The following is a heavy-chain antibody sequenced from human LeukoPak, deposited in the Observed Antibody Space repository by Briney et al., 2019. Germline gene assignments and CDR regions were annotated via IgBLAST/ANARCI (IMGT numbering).Heavy chain of an antibody. D-gene: IGHD3-10*01. Sequence: GASVKVSCKASGYTFTSYAIHWVRQAPGQGLEWVGWISAYNGNTNYAQKLQGRVTMTTDTSTSTAYMELRSLRSDDTAVYYCARGQTQLWFGEGRAAFDIWGQGTMVTVSS. J-gene: IGHJ3*02. CDR2: ISAYNGNT. V-gene: IGHV1-18*04. CDR3: ARGQTQLWFGEGRAAFDI. CDR1: GYTFTSYA.